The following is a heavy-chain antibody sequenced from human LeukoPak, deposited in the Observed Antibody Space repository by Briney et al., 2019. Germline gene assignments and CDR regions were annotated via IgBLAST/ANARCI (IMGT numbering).Heavy chain of an antibody. J-gene: IGHJ4*02. D-gene: IGHD6-13*01. CDR2: ISYDGSNE. V-gene: IGHV3-30*18. CDR1: GFTFSSYG. CDR3: AKDQRRTRGGSSWYVLDY. Sequence: PGGSLRLSCAASGFTFSSYGMHWVRQAPGKGLEWVAVISYDGSNEYYADSVKGRFTISRDNSKNTLYLQMNGLRAEDTAVYYCAKDQRRTRGGSSWYVLDYWGQGTLVTVSS.